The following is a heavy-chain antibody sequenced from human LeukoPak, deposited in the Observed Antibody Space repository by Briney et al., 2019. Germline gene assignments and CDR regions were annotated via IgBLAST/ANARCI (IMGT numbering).Heavy chain of an antibody. CDR3: ARVGYYYYYMDV. J-gene: IGHJ6*03. Sequence: ASVKVSCKASGGTFSSYAISWVRQAPGQGLEWMGGIIPIFGTANYAQKFQGRLTITADESTSTAYMELSSLRSEDTAVYYCARVGYYYYYMDVWGKGTTVTVSS. CDR1: GGTFSSYA. V-gene: IGHV1-69*13. CDR2: IIPIFGTA.